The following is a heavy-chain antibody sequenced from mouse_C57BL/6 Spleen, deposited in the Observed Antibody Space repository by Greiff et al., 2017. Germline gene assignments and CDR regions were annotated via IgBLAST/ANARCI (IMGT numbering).Heavy chain of an antibody. D-gene: IGHD2-4*01. CDR1: GYTFTSYW. CDR3: ARDYDYEGYFDY. J-gene: IGHJ2*01. V-gene: IGHV1-64*01. Sequence: QVQLQQPGAELVKPGASVKLSCKASGYTFTSYWMHWVKQRPGQGLEWIGMIHPNSGSTNYNEKFKSKATLTVDKSSSTAYMQLSSLTSEDSAVYYCARDYDYEGYFDYWCQGTTLTVSS. CDR2: IHPNSGST.